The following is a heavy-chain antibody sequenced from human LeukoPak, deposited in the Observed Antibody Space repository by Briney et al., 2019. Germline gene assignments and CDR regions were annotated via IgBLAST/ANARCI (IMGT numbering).Heavy chain of an antibody. V-gene: IGHV3-30-3*01. CDR2: ISYDGSNK. CDR1: GSTFSSYA. CDR3: AREPMYCGGDCYFYYYYYGMDV. Sequence: GGSLRLSCAASGSTFSSYAMHWVRQAPGKGLEWVAVISYDGSNKYYADSVKGRFTISRDNSKNTLYLQMNSLRAEDTAVYYCAREPMYCGGDCYFYYYYYGMDVWGQGTTVTVSS. J-gene: IGHJ6*02. D-gene: IGHD2-21*02.